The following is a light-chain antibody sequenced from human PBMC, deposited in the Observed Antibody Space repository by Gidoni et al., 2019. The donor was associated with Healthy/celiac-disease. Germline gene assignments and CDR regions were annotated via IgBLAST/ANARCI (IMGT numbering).Light chain of an antibody. Sequence: SVLTQPPSVSGAPGQRVTLPCTGSSSNIGAGYDVHWYQQLPGTAPKLLIYGNSNRPSGVPDRFSGSKSGTSASLAITGLQAEDEADYYCQSYDSSLSGSHVVFGGGTKLTVL. CDR2: GNS. J-gene: IGLJ2*01. V-gene: IGLV1-40*01. CDR1: SSNIGAGYD. CDR3: QSYDSSLSGSHVV.